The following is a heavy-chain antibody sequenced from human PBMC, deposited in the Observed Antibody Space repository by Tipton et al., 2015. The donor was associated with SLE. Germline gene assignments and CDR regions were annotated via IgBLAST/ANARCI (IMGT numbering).Heavy chain of an antibody. J-gene: IGHJ4*02. Sequence: TLSLTCTVSGGSINRGDYYWVWIRQPPGKGLEWIGSFYDGGSTYYNPSLKSRVAISADPSKNQFSLKVSSVTAADTAIYYCARHDYDSNGYYQHYFDYWGQGTLVTVSS. V-gene: IGHV4-39*01. CDR2: FYDGGST. CDR1: GGSINRGDYY. D-gene: IGHD3-22*01. CDR3: ARHDYDSNGYYQHYFDY.